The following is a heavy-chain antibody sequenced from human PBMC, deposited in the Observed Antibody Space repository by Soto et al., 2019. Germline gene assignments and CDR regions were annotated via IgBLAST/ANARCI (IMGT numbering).Heavy chain of an antibody. CDR2: ISSSSSYT. D-gene: IGHD3-3*01. Sequence: QVQLVESGGGLVKPGGSLRLSCAASGFTFSDYYMSWIRQAPGKGLEWVSYISSSSSYTNYADSVKGRFTISRDNAKNSLYLQMNSLRAEDTAVYYCARAPGREWPDAFDIWGQGTMVTVSS. V-gene: IGHV3-11*06. J-gene: IGHJ3*02. CDR3: ARAPGREWPDAFDI. CDR1: GFTFSDYY.